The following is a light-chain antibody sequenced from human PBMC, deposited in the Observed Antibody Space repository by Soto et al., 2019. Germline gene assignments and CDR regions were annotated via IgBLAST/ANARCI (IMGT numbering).Light chain of an antibody. CDR1: QGISSY. CDR2: GAS. J-gene: IGKJ5*01. CDR3: QQLNTYPIT. V-gene: IGKV1-9*01. Sequence: IQLTQSPSSLSASVGDRVTITCRASQGISSYLAWYQQKPGKAPKLLIYGASTLEGGVPFRFSVSGSGTDFTLIISSVQPEDFDTYYCQQLNTYPITFGQGTRLEIK.